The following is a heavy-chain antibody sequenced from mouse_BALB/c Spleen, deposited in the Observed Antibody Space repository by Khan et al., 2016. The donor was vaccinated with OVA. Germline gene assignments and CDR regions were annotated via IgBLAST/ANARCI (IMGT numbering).Heavy chain of an antibody. CDR3: ARDGSRYNYAMDY. D-gene: IGHD2-3*01. V-gene: IGHV3-2*02. CDR1: GYSITSDYA. CDR2: ISSSGST. Sequence: EVQLQESGPGLVKPSQSLSLTCTVTGYSITSDYAWNWIRQFPGNKLEWMGYISSSGSTNYNPALKSRISITRDTSKNQFFPQLNSVTTEDTATYYCARDGSRYNYAMDYWGQGTSVTVSS. J-gene: IGHJ4*01.